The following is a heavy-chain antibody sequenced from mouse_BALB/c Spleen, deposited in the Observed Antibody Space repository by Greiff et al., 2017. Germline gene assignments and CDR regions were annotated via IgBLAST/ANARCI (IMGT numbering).Heavy chain of an antibody. CDR3: ARLGRDYFDY. CDR2: ISDGGSYT. V-gene: IGHV5-4*02. CDR1: GFTFSDYY. D-gene: IGHD4-1*01. J-gene: IGHJ2*01. Sequence: EVKVVESGGGLVKPGGSLKLSCAASGFTFSDYYMYWVRQTPEKRLEWVATISDGGSYTYYPDSVKGRFTISRDNAKNNLYLQMSSLKSEDTAMYYCARLGRDYFDYWGQGTTLTVSS.